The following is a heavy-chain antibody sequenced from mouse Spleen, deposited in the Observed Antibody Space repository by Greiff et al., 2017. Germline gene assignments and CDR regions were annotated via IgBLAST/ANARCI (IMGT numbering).Heavy chain of an antibody. CDR3: ARWLPSYWYFDV. CDR2: INPSTGGT. J-gene: IGHJ1*01. V-gene: IGHV1-42*01. D-gene: IGHD2-2*01. Sequence: EVKLQESGPELVKPGASVKISCKASGYSFTGYYMNWVKQSPEKSLEWIGEINPSTGGTTYNQKFKAKATLTVDKSSSTAYMQLKSLTSEDSAVYYCARWLPSYWYFDVWGAGTTVTVSS. CDR1: GYSFTGYY.